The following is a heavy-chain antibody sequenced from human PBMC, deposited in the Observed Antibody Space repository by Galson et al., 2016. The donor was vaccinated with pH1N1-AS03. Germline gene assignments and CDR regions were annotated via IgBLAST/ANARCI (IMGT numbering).Heavy chain of an antibody. D-gene: IGHD1-26*01. Sequence: CAISGDSVSSYTAAWNWIRQSPSRGLEWLGRTYYRSKWWHEYAPFVRGRIIINADTSKNQVSLLLNSVTPDDTAVYYCVRGHLGAGPAFYYWGQGALVTVSS. CDR2: TYYRSKWWH. J-gene: IGHJ4*02. CDR1: GDSVSSYTAA. CDR3: VRGHLGAGPAFYY. V-gene: IGHV6-1*01.